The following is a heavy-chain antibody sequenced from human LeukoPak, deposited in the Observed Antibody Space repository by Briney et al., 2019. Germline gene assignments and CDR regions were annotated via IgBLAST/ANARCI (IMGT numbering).Heavy chain of an antibody. CDR3: ASSDRPVWGSYRLFDY. D-gene: IGHD3-16*02. J-gene: IGHJ4*02. V-gene: IGHV3-23*01. CDR2: ISSGGGGST. CDR1: GFAFNTYA. Sequence: GGTLRLSCAASGFAFNTYAMSWVRQAPGTGLEWVSAISSGGGGSTYYADSVKGRFTISRDNAKNSLYLQMNSLRAEDTAVYYCASSDRPVWGSYRLFDYWGQGTLVTVSS.